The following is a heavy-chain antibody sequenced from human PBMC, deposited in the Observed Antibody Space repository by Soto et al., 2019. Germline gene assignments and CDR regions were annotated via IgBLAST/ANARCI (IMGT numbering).Heavy chain of an antibody. Sequence: ASVKVSFKASGYSFTDYHIHWLRQAPGQGLEWLGRINPKSGGTSTAQKFQGWVTMTRDRSISTVYMELTRLRSDDTAVYFCARGHSTDCSNGVCSFFYNHEMDVWGQGTTVTVSS. D-gene: IGHD2-8*01. CDR2: INPKSGGT. V-gene: IGHV1-2*04. CDR1: GYSFTDYH. J-gene: IGHJ6*02. CDR3: ARGHSTDCSNGVCSFFYNHEMDV.